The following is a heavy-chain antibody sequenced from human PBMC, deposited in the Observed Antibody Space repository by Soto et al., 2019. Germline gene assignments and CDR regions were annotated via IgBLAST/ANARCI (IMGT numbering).Heavy chain of an antibody. Sequence: EAQLWQYGGGLGQPGRSLRLSSMASEFTFYNYARTWVRQAPGKGLEWVASMSGRGDNRYYADSVKGRFFVYRENSHNMLYLQMDTLGVEDTAVYYCTKDRALMNQNPYGMDVWGQGTTVTV. V-gene: IGHV3-23*01. CDR1: EFTFYNYA. D-gene: IGHD2-21*01. J-gene: IGHJ6*02. CDR2: MSGRGDNR. CDR3: TKDRALMNQNPYGMDV.